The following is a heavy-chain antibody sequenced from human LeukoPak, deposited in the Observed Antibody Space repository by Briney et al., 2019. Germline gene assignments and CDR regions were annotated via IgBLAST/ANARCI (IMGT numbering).Heavy chain of an antibody. CDR2: IKQDGSEK. V-gene: IGHV3-7*01. CDR1: GFTFRSNW. Sequence: PGGSLRLSCAASGFTFRSNWISWVRQAPGKGREWVANIKQDGSEKYYVDSVKGRFTTSRDNAKNSLYLQMNSLRAEDTAVYFCARDEDTPYFDYWGQGTLVTVSS. CDR3: ARDEDTPYFDY. D-gene: IGHD2-15*01. J-gene: IGHJ4*02.